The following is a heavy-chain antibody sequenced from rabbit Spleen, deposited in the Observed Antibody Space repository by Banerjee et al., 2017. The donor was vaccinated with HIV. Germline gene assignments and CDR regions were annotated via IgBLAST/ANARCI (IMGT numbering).Heavy chain of an antibody. CDR1: GFSFSSSYY. V-gene: IGHV1S45*01. Sequence: QEQLEESGGGLVKPGGTLTLTCTASGFSFSSSYYMCWVRQAPGKGLEYIACIYADSSGSTVYASWAKGRFTISKTSSTTVTLEMTSLTAADTATYFCARGSAAMTMVITGYYLNLWGPGTLVTVS. CDR3: ARGSAAMTMVITGYYLNL. J-gene: IGHJ4*01. CDR2: IYADSSGST. D-gene: IGHD2-1*01.